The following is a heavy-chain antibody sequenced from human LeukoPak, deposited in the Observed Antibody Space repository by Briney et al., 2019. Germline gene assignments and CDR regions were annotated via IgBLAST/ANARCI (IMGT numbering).Heavy chain of an antibody. CDR3: AKFPSSHIVVVVAAT. V-gene: IGHV3-23*01. D-gene: IGHD2-15*01. CDR2: LSGSGVNT. CDR1: GFTFSGYG. Sequence: SGGSLRLSCAASGFTFSGYGMSWVRQAPGKGLEWVSALSGSGVNTYYADSVKGRFTISRDNSKHTLYLQMNSLRPEDTAIYYCAKFPSSHIVVVVAATWGQGTLVTVSS. J-gene: IGHJ5*02.